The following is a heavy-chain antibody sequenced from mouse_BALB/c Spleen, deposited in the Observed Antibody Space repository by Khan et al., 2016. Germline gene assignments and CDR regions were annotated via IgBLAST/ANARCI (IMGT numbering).Heavy chain of an antibody. CDR1: GYTFTSYW. J-gene: IGHJ2*01. CDR3: ARWRRLDY. V-gene: IGHV1-7*01. Sequence: QVQLQQSGAELAKPGASVKMSCKASGYTFTSYWMHWVKQRPGQGLEWIGYINPSTGYTEYNQKFKDKATLTADKSSSTAYMHLRRLTSEDSAVYYCARWRRLDYWGQGTTLTVSS. CDR2: INPSTGYT.